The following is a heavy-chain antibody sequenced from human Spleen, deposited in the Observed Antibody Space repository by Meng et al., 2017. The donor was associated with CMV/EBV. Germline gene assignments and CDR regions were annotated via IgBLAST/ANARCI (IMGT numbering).Heavy chain of an antibody. CDR1: GYTFTAYY. V-gene: IGHV1-2*02. D-gene: IGHD4-17*01. CDR2: INPNSGRT. Sequence: KASGYTFTAYYIHWVRQAPGQGLQWMAWINPNSGRTNHAQKFQGRVTMTRDTSITTAYMELSRLRSDDTAVYYCAVTTTVTSPVFDYWGQGTLVTVSS. CDR3: AVTTTVTSPVFDY. J-gene: IGHJ4*02.